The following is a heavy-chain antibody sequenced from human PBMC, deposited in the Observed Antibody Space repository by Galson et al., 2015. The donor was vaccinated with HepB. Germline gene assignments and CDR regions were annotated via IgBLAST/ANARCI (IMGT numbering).Heavy chain of an antibody. D-gene: IGHD2-15*01. CDR1: GFSFSYYS. Sequence: SLRLSCAASGFSFSYYSMSWVRQAPGKGLDWVSYISSSSSTIHYADSVKGRFTISRDNAKKSVYLQMNSLRDEDTAVYYCASEYRGCHRGSCYYDFDYWGQGTLVTVSS. J-gene: IGHJ4*02. CDR2: ISSSSSTI. V-gene: IGHV3-48*02. CDR3: ASEYRGCHRGSCYYDFDY.